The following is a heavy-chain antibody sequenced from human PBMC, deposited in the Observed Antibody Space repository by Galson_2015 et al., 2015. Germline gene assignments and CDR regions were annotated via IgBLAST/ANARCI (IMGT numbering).Heavy chain of an antibody. Sequence: SLRLSCAASGFTFSSYAMSWVRQAPGKGLEWVSTISGSGAGTFYADAVKGRFTIFRDNSKNTLYLQMNTLRAEDTAVYYCTKRETVLGYAMDVWGQGTTVSVSS. J-gene: IGHJ6*02. D-gene: IGHD1-26*01. V-gene: IGHV3-23*01. CDR2: ISGSGAGT. CDR1: GFTFSSYA. CDR3: TKRETVLGYAMDV.